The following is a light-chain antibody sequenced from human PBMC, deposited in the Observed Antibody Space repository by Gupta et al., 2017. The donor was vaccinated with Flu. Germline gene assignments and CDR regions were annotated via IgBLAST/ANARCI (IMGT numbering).Light chain of an antibody. CDR2: GAS. J-gene: IGKJ1*01. CDR1: QRVNSRY. V-gene: IGKV3-20*01. CDR3: QQYSASPWT. Sequence: EIVLTQSPGTLSLSPGERATLSCRASQRVNSRYLAWYQHKRGQAPRVLIYGASSRATGIPDRFSGSGSGTDFTLTISRLDPEDFAVYYCQQYSASPWTFGQGTRVEIK.